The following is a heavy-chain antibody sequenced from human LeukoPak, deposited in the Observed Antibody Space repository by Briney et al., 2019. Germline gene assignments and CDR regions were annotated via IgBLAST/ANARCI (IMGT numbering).Heavy chain of an antibody. D-gene: IGHD3-10*01. Sequence: GGSLRLSCAASGFTFSSYSMNWVRQVPGKGLMWVSRIESNGLTLYADSVRDRFTISRDNGKSTIYLQMNSLRVDDTAIYYCAKAATYFYGSVTYAWFESWGQGTLVTVSS. J-gene: IGHJ5*01. CDR2: IESNGLT. CDR3: AKAATYFYGSVTYAWFES. V-gene: IGHV3-74*01. CDR1: GFTFSSYS.